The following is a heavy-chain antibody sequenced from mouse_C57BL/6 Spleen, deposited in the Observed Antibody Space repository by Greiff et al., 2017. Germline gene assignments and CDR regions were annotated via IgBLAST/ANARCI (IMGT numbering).Heavy chain of an antibody. Sequence: EVNLVESGGDLVKPGGSLKLSCAASGFTFSSYGMSWVRQTPDKRLEWVATISSGGSYTYYPDSVKGRFTISRDNAKNTLYLQMSSLKSEDTAMYYCARQGYYGSSYFDYWGQGTTLTVSS. CDR1: GFTFSSYG. V-gene: IGHV5-6*01. CDR2: ISSGGSYT. D-gene: IGHD1-1*01. J-gene: IGHJ2*01. CDR3: ARQGYYGSSYFDY.